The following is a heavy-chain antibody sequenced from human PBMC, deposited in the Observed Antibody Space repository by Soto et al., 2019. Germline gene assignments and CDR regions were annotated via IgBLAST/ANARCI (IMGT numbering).Heavy chain of an antibody. CDR3: ARDHYGSGSYSLYYYYYGMDV. D-gene: IGHD3-10*01. J-gene: IGHJ6*02. CDR1: GGSISSYY. V-gene: IGHV4-59*01. CDR2: IYYSGST. Sequence: SETLSLTCTVSGGSISSYYWSWIRQPPGKGLEWIGYIYYSGSTNYNPSLKSRVTISVDTSKNQFSLKLSSVTAADTAVYYCARDHYGSGSYSLYYYYYGMDVWGQGTTVPVSS.